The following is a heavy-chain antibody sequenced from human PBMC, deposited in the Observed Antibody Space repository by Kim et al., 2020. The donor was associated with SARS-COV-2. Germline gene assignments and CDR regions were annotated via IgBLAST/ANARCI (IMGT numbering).Heavy chain of an antibody. V-gene: IGHV3-21*01. CDR2: ISSSSSYI. J-gene: IGHJ5*02. CDR1: GFTFSSYS. CDR3: ARGKAAAGTGLFDP. D-gene: IGHD6-13*01. Sequence: GGSLILSCAASGFTFSSYSMNWVRQAPGKGLEWVSSISSSSSYIYYADSVKGRFTISRDNAKNSLYLQMNSLRAEDTAVYYCARGKAAAGTGLFDPWGQGTLVTVSS.